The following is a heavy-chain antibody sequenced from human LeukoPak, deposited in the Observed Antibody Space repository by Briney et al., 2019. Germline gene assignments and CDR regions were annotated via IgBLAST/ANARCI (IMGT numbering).Heavy chain of an antibody. J-gene: IGHJ4*02. CDR1: GFTFSSHW. CDR2: INTDGSST. D-gene: IGHD4-17*01. Sequence: QTGGSLRLSCAASGFTFSSHWMHWVRQAPGKGLVWVSRINTDGSSTSYADSVKGRFTISRDNAKNTLYLQMNSLRAEDTAVYYCARECRDYGNYIDYWGQGTLVTVSS. CDR3: ARECRDYGNYIDY. V-gene: IGHV3-74*01.